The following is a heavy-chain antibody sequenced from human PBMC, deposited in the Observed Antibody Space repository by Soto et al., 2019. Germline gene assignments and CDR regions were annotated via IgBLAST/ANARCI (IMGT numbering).Heavy chain of an antibody. D-gene: IGHD2-2*01. CDR2: IKSKTDGGKT. CDR1: GFTFSNAC. Sequence: PGGSLRLSCAASGFTFSNACMNWVRQAPGKGLEWVGRIKSKTDGGKTDYAAPVKGRFTISRDDSKNTLYLQMNSLKTEDTAVYYCTKSGRFCSSTSCYLFDPWGQETLVTVSS. CDR3: TKSGRFCSSTSCYLFDP. J-gene: IGHJ5*02. V-gene: IGHV3-15*07.